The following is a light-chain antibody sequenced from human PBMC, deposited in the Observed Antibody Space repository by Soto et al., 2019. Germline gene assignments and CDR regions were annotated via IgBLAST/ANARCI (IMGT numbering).Light chain of an antibody. J-gene: IGLJ3*02. Sequence: QLVLTQSPSASASLGASVKLTCTLSSGHSTYDIAWHQQQPEKGPRYLMKLNSDGSHNKGDGIPDRFSGSSSGAERYLTISSLLSEDEADYYCQTWGTGIRVFGGGTQLTVL. CDR3: QTWGTGIRV. CDR1: SGHSTYD. CDR2: LNSDGSH. V-gene: IGLV4-69*01.